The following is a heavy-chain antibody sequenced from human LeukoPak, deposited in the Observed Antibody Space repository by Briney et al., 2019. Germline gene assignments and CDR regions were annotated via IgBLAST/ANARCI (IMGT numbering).Heavy chain of an antibody. D-gene: IGHD4-11*01. CDR3: ARIFFNDYMDYYYYYMDV. CDR2: IYHSGST. J-gene: IGHJ6*03. CDR1: GYSISSGYY. Sequence: SETLSLTCAVSGYSISSGYYWGWIRQPPGKGLEWIGSIYHSGSTYYNPSLKSRVTISVDTSKNQFSLKLSSVTAADTAVYYCARIFFNDYMDYYYYYMDVWGKGTTVTVSS. V-gene: IGHV4-38-2*01.